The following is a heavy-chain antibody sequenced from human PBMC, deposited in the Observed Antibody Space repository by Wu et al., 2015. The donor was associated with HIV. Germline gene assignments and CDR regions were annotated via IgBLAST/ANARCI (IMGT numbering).Heavy chain of an antibody. CDR2: ISTYNGDT. Sequence: QVQVVQSGAEVKKPGASVKVSCKTSGYTFTSYGISWVRQAPGQGLEWMGWISTYNGDTNYAQKVQGRVTMTTDTSTSTAYMELRSLKSDDTAAYFCARTVSGHDYFDFWGQGSLVTVSS. D-gene: IGHD3-3*01. CDR1: GYTFTSYG. CDR3: ARTVSGHDYFDF. V-gene: IGHV1-18*01. J-gene: IGHJ4*02.